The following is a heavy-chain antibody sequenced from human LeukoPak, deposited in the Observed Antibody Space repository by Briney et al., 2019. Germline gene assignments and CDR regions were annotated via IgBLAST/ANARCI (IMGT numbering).Heavy chain of an antibody. Sequence: SETLSLTCAVYGGSFSGYYWSWIRQPPGKGLEWIGEINHSGSTNYNPSLKSRVTISVDTSKNQFSLKLSSVTAADTAVYYCARSWYYCDSSGSDLDYWGQGTLVTVSS. D-gene: IGHD3-22*01. J-gene: IGHJ4*02. CDR2: INHSGST. CDR3: ARSWYYCDSSGSDLDY. CDR1: GGSFSGYY. V-gene: IGHV4-34*01.